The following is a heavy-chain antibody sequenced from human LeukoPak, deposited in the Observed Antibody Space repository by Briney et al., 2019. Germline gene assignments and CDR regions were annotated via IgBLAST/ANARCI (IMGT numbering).Heavy chain of an antibody. CDR2: FDPEDGET. CDR1: GYTLTELS. CDR3: ATAVYSGYDWDY. V-gene: IGHV1-24*01. Sequence: ASVKVSCKVSGYTLTELSMHWVRQAPGKGLEWMGGFDPEDGETIYTQKFQGRVTMTEDTSTDTAYMELSSLSSEDTAVYYCATAVYSGYDWDYWGQGTLVTVSS. J-gene: IGHJ4*02. D-gene: IGHD5-12*01.